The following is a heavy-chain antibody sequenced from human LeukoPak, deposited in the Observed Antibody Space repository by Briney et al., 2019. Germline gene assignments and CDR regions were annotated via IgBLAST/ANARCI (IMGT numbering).Heavy chain of an antibody. CDR1: GFTFSSYA. Sequence: GGSLRLSCAASGFTFSSYAMSWVRQAPGKGLEWVANIKQDGSEKYYVDSVKGRFTISRDNAKNSLYLQMNSLRAEDTAVYYCARDQGGSYLKKDYWGQGTLVTVSS. J-gene: IGHJ4*02. CDR3: ARDQGGSYLKKDY. V-gene: IGHV3-7*01. CDR2: IKQDGSEK. D-gene: IGHD1-26*01.